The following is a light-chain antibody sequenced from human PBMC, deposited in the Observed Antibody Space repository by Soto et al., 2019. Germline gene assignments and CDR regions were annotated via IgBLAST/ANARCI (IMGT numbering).Light chain of an antibody. V-gene: IGKV1-27*01. CDR1: QDISQY. CDR3: LKDNKGAPGT. Sequence: DIQMTQSPSSLSASVGDRVTLTCRASQDISQYLAWYQQRPGKVPKLLIYYASTLQSGVPSRFSGSGSGTEFNLTISSLQPEDVATYYSLKDNKGAPGTFGQGTKVEI. J-gene: IGKJ1*01. CDR2: YAS.